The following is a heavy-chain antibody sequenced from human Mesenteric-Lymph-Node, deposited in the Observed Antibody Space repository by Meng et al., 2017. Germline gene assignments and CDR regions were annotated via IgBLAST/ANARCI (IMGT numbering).Heavy chain of an antibody. CDR3: ARDSGYAGIDI. CDR2: IYYSGST. J-gene: IGHJ3*02. Sequence: QVQLQESGPGLVKPSQTLSLTCTVSVGSISSGDYYWSWIRQPPGKALEWIGYIYYSGSTYFNPSLKSRVTISVDTSKNQFSLKLSSVTAADTAVYYCARDSGYAGIDIWGQGTMVTVSS. CDR1: VGSISSGDYY. D-gene: IGHD5-12*01. V-gene: IGHV4-30-4*01.